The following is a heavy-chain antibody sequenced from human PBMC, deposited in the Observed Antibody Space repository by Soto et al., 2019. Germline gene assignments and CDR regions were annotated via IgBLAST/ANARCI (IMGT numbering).Heavy chain of an antibody. Sequence: ASVKVSCKASGYTFTGYYMHWVRQAPGQGLEWMGWINPNSGGTNYAQKFQGWVTMTRDTSISTAYMELSRLRSDDTAVYYCARVRRAGNYMDVWGKGTKVTVSS. CDR3: ARVRRAGNYMDV. J-gene: IGHJ6*03. CDR1: GYTFTGYY. V-gene: IGHV1-2*04. CDR2: INPNSGGT.